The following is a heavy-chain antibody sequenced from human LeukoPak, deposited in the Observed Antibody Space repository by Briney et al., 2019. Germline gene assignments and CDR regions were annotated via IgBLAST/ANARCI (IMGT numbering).Heavy chain of an antibody. D-gene: IGHD2-15*01. CDR1: GLTFSSYA. V-gene: IGHV3-23*01. CDR3: AKPKAGYCSGGSCYYDY. J-gene: IGHJ4*02. Sequence: PGGSLRLSCAASGLTFSSYAMTWVRQAPGKGLEWVSAISGSGGSTYYADSVKGRFTISRDNSKNTLYLQMNSLRAEDTAVYYCAKPKAGYCSGGSCYYDYWGQGTLVTVSS. CDR2: ISGSGGST.